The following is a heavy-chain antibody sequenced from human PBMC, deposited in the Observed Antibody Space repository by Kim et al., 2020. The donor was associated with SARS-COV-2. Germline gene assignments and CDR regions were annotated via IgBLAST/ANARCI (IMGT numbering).Heavy chain of an antibody. CDR2: INPNSGGT. CDR3: ARDRGYSYGADY. V-gene: IGHV1-2*04. J-gene: IGHJ4*02. CDR1: GYTFTGYY. Sequence: ASVKVSCKASGYTFTGYYMHWVQQAPGQGLEWMGWINPNSGGTNYAQKFQGWVTMTRDTSISTAYMELSRLRSDDTAVYYCARDRGYSYGADYWGQGTLVTVSS. D-gene: IGHD5-18*01.